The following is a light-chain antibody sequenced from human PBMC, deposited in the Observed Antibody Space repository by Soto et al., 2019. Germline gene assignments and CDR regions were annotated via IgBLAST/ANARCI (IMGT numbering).Light chain of an antibody. V-gene: IGKV3-20*01. CDR2: GAS. CDR1: QSVSSTY. Sequence: EIALTQSPGTLSLSPGERATPSCRASQSVSSTYLAWYQHKPGQAPRLLIYGASSRATGIPDRVSGSGSGTDFTLIISILEPEDFAVYYCQQYGNSFVGFGQGTKVEIK. CDR3: QQYGNSFVG. J-gene: IGKJ1*01.